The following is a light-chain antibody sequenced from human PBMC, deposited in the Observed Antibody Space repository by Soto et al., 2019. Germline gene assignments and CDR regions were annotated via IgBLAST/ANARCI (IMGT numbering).Light chain of an antibody. CDR2: SNN. V-gene: IGLV1-44*01. CDR1: PSNIGIND. J-gene: IGLJ1*01. Sequence: QSVLTQTPSASGTPGQRVTISCSGGPSNIGINDVYWYQQLPGTAPKLLIYSNNQRPSGVPDRFSGFKSGTSASLAISGLQSEDEADYYCAAWDDSLNSYVYGTGTKLTVL. CDR3: AAWDDSLNSYV.